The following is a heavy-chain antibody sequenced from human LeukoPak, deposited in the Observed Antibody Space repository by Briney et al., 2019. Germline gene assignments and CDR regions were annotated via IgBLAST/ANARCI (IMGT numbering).Heavy chain of an antibody. J-gene: IGHJ4*02. CDR2: IWYDGSNK. CDR1: GFTFSSYG. Sequence: GGSLRLSCAASGFTFSSYGMHWVRQAPGKGLEWVAVIWYDGSNKYYADSVKGRFTISRDNSKNTLYLQMNSLRAEDTAVYYCAKEDRIVGATLFDYWGQGTLVTVSS. V-gene: IGHV3-33*06. CDR3: AKEDRIVGATLFDY. D-gene: IGHD1-26*01.